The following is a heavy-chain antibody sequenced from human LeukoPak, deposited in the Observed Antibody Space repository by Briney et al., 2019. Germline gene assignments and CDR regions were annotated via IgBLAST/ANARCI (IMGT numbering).Heavy chain of an antibody. CDR1: GFTLDAYA. V-gene: IGHV3-43*02. CDR2: INKDGSAT. Sequence: RGGSLRLSCEASGFTLDAYAMHWVRQAPGKGLEWVSLINKDGSATCYADSVKGRFTISRDNSKNSLYLQMNSLRSEDTALYYCATWAFYHSLDVWGQGTTVTVSS. D-gene: IGHD1-26*01. J-gene: IGHJ6*02. CDR3: ATWAFYHSLDV.